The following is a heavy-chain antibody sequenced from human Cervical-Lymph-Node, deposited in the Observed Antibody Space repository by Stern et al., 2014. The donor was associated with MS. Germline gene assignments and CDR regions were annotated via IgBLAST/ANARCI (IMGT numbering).Heavy chain of an antibody. D-gene: IGHD4-17*01. V-gene: IGHV1-69*01. CDR1: GGTSTKYA. J-gene: IGHJ6*02. CDR3: STYGDDFGMDI. CDR2: IMPIFRAT. Sequence: VQLVESGAEVKKPGSSVTVSCKASGGTSTKYAISWARHAPGQGLEWMGGIMPIFRATYYAQRFQGRVTITADESTSTAYMELSSLTSEDTAIYYCSTYGDDFGMDIWGQGTTVTVSS.